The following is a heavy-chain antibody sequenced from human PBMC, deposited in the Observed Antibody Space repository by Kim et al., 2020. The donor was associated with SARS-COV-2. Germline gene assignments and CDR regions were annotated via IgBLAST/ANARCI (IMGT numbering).Heavy chain of an antibody. CDR1: GYSFTSYW. CDR3: ARHDGIVATISEAYYYYGMDV. V-gene: IGHV5-10-1*01. J-gene: IGHJ6*02. D-gene: IGHD5-12*01. Sequence: GESLKISCKGSGYSFTSYWISWVRQMPGKGLEWMGRIDPSDSYTNYSPSFQGHVTISADKSISTAYLQWSSLKASDTAMYYCARHDGIVATISEAYYYYGMDVWGQGTTVTVSS. CDR2: IDPSDSYT.